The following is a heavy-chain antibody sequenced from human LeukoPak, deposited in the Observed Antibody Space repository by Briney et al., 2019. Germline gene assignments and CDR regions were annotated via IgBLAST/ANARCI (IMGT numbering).Heavy chain of an antibody. V-gene: IGHV1-69*05. Sequence: ASVKVSCKASGGTFSSYAISWVRQAPGQGLEWMGGIIPIFGTANYAQKFQGRVTITTDESTSTAYMELSSLRSEDTAVYHCASNDCSGGSCYSDYYYMDVWGKGTTVTVSS. J-gene: IGHJ6*03. CDR1: GGTFSSYA. D-gene: IGHD2-15*01. CDR2: IIPIFGTA. CDR3: ASNDCSGGSCYSDYYYMDV.